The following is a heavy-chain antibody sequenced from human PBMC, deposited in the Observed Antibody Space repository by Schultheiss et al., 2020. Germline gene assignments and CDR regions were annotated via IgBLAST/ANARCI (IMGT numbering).Heavy chain of an antibody. CDR1: GFTFSSHW. CDR3: ARGFGQRYYYYGMDV. Sequence: GGSLRLSCAASGFTFSSHWMHWVRQAPGKGLVWVARIQNDGSDKIYADSVKGRFTISRDNAKNTVYLQMNSLRAEDTAVYYCARGFGQRYYYYGMDVWGQGTTVTVSS. CDR2: IQNDGSDK. J-gene: IGHJ6*02. V-gene: IGHV3-74*01. D-gene: IGHD3-10*01.